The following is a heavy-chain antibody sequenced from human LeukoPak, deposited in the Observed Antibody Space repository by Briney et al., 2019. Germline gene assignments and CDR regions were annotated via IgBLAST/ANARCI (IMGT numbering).Heavy chain of an antibody. CDR2: IIPIFGTA. J-gene: IGHJ5*02. CDR3: ACSPYYYGSGSYNWFDP. Sequence: GASVKVSRTASGGTFSSYAISWVRQAPGQGLEWMGGIIPIFGTANYAQKFQGRVTITADESTSTAYMELSSLRSEDTAVYYCACSPYYYGSGSYNWFDPWGQGTLVTVSS. D-gene: IGHD3-10*01. CDR1: GGTFSSYA. V-gene: IGHV1-69*13.